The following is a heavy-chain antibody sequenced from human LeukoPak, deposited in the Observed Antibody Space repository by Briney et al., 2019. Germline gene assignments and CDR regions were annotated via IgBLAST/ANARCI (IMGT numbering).Heavy chain of an antibody. Sequence: SCKASGYTFTGYYMHWVRQAPGKGLEWVAIISYDGSNKYYADSVQGRFTISRDNSKNTLYLQMNSLRAEDTAVYYCAKDLGGGSGCYDLWGRGTLVTVSS. CDR2: ISYDGSNK. CDR1: GYTFTGYY. J-gene: IGHJ2*01. CDR3: AKDLGGGSGCYDL. V-gene: IGHV3-30*18. D-gene: IGHD6-19*01.